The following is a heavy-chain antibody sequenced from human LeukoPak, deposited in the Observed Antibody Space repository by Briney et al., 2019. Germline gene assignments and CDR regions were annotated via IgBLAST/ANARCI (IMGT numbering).Heavy chain of an antibody. J-gene: IGHJ6*03. CDR2: ISSSSSYI. Sequence: GGSLRLSCAASGFTFSSYSINWVRQAPGKGLEWVSSISSSSSYIYYADSVKGRFTISRDNAKNSLYLQMNSLRAEDTAVYYCARATGASAAPYYMDVWGKGTTVTVSS. D-gene: IGHD1-14*01. CDR3: ARATGASAAPYYMDV. V-gene: IGHV3-21*01. CDR1: GFTFSSYS.